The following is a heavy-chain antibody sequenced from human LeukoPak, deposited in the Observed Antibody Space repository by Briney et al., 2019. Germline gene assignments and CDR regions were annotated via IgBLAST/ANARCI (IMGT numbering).Heavy chain of an antibody. V-gene: IGHV4-39*07. J-gene: IGHJ5*02. CDR1: GGSISSSSYY. Sequence: PSETLSLTCTVSGGSISSSSYYWGWIRQPPGTGLEWIGSIYYSGSTNYNPSLKSRVTILVDTSKNQFSLRLSSVTAADTAVYYCARDRSYYDSSGHYYGGWFDPWGQGTLVTVSS. CDR2: IYYSGST. D-gene: IGHD3-22*01. CDR3: ARDRSYYDSSGHYYGGWFDP.